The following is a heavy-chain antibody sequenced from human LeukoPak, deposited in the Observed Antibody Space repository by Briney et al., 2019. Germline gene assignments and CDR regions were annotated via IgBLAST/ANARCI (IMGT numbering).Heavy chain of an antibody. V-gene: IGHV3-64*01. D-gene: IGHD3-22*01. Sequence: PGGSLRLSCAASGFTFSSYAMHWVRQAPGKGLEYVSAISSNEGSTYYANSVKGRFTISRDNSKNTLYLQMGSLRAEDMAVYYCARRRYYDRWGQGTLVTVSS. CDR1: GFTFSSYA. CDR3: ARRRYYDR. CDR2: ISSNEGST. J-gene: IGHJ4*02.